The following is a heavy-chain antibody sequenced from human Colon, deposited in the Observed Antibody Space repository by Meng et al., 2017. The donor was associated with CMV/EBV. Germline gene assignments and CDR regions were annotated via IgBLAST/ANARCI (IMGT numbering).Heavy chain of an antibody. CDR2: TYQSGRT. CDR1: GDSISNTEYF. V-gene: IGHV4-39*07. CDR3: ARQAGRTVFGVIIPAYFDY. J-gene: IGHJ4*02. D-gene: IGHD3-3*01. Sequence: LRLSCNVSGDSISNTEYFWGWIRQPPGKGLEWVGTTYQSGRTYVKPSLKSRVTISLDTSKNQVSLKVTSVTAADTAVYYCARQAGRTVFGVIIPAYFDYWGQGTLVTVSS.